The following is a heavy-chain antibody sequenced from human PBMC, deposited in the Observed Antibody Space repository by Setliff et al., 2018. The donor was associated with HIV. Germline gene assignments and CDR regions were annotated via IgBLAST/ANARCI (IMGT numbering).Heavy chain of an antibody. Sequence: PSETLSLTCSVSGGSIGTFYWSWIRQSPERRLEWIGYIFHTGSTNYNPSLKNRVTISVDASKNQFSLKLTSTNAADTATYYCARHFYGSGSPSDYWGQGIVVTVSS. V-gene: IGHV4-59*08. CDR1: GGSIGTFY. D-gene: IGHD3-10*01. CDR3: ARHFYGSGSPSDY. CDR2: IFHTGST. J-gene: IGHJ4*02.